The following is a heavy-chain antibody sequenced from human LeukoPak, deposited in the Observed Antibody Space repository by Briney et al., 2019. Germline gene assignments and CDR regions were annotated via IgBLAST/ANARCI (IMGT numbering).Heavy chain of an antibody. V-gene: IGHV4-59*01. CDR1: GGSISGYY. CDR2: KYYSGST. Sequence: PSETLSLTCTVSGGSISGYYWTWIRQPPGKGLEWIGYKYYSGSTNSNPSLKSRVTISVDPSKNQFSLKLTSVTAADTAVYYCAKDQGSMIVVRTTNWFFDLWGRGTLVTVSS. D-gene: IGHD3-22*01. J-gene: IGHJ2*01. CDR3: AKDQGSMIVVRTTNWFFDL.